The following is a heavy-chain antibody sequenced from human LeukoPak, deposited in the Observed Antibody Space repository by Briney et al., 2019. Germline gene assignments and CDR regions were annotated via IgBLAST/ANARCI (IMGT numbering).Heavy chain of an antibody. V-gene: IGHV4-59*08. CDR2: IYYSGST. D-gene: IGHD3-10*01. Sequence: SETLSLTCTVSGGSISSYYWTWIRQPPGKGLEWIGYIYYSGSTSYNPSLKSRPTISVDRSKNQFSLKLSSVTAADTAVYYCARRSFGSASPLRMDVWGQGTTVTVSS. CDR1: GGSISSYY. J-gene: IGHJ6*02. CDR3: ARRSFGSASPLRMDV.